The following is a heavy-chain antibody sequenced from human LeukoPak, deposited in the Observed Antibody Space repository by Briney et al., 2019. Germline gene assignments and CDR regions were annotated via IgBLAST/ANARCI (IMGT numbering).Heavy chain of an antibody. D-gene: IGHD5-12*01. CDR1: GLTFSDYA. V-gene: IGHV3-23*01. Sequence: GGSLRLSCVVSGLTFSDYAMNWVRQAPGKGLEWISTINGSATYTNYADSVRGRFTISRHNSKNTLYLQMNSLRVEDTAIYYCARDSGWLRYHDWGQGALVTVSS. CDR3: ARDSGWLRYHD. J-gene: IGHJ4*02. CDR2: INGSATYT.